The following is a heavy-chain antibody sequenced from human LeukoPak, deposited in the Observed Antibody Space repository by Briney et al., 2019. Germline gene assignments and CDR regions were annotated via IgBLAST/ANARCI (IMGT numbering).Heavy chain of an antibody. CDR3: ARDLKMGYSSGRYSWGTGSSNDY. CDR1: GDTGTFSSFA. D-gene: IGHD6-19*01. V-gene: IGHV1-69*05. J-gene: IGHJ4*02. Sequence: ASVKVSCKASGDTGTFSSFAINWLRQAPGQGLEWMGGIFPIFATANYAQKLQGRVTMTTDTSTSTAYMELRSLRSDDTAVYYCARDLKMGYSSGRYSWGTGSSNDYWGQGTLVSVSS. CDR2: IFPIFATA.